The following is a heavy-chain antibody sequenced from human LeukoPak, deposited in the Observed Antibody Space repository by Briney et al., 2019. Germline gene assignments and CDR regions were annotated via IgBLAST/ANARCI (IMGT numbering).Heavy chain of an antibody. D-gene: IGHD3-22*01. CDR3: AKDRWYYYDSSGYYYPNDAFDI. CDR2: INSGGSGT. CDR1: GFSFSSYW. V-gene: IGHV3-74*01. Sequence: GGSLRLSCAASGFSFSSYWMHWVRQTPGKGLVWVSRINSGGSGTTYADSVKGRFTISRDNSKNTLYLQMNSLRAEDTAVYYCAKDRWYYYDSSGYYYPNDAFDIWGQGTMVTVSS. J-gene: IGHJ3*02.